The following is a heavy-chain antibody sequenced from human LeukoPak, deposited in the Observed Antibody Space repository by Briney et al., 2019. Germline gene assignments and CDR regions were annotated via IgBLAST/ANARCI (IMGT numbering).Heavy chain of an antibody. CDR3: ARDEAFDI. J-gene: IGHJ3*02. CDR1: GFTFTNYW. V-gene: IGHV3-7*01. CDR2: IKQDRSEK. Sequence: GGSLRLSCAASGFTFTNYWMSWVRQAPGKGLELVANIKQDRSEKYYVDSVKGRFTISRDNAKNSLYLQMNSLRAEDTAVYYCARDEAFDIWGQGTMVTVSS.